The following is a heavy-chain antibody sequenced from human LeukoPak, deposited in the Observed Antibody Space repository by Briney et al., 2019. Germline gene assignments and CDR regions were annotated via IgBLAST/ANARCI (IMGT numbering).Heavy chain of an antibody. D-gene: IGHD4-17*01. V-gene: IGHV4-59*01. CDR3: TRSTVTTYYFDY. CDR1: GGSISGYY. Sequence: PSETLSLTCTVSGGSISGYYWSWIRQPPGKELEWIGYIYYSGSTNYNPSLKSRVTISVDTSKNQFSLQLSSVTAADTAVYYCTRSTVTTYYFDYWGQGTLVTVSS. CDR2: IYYSGST. J-gene: IGHJ4*02.